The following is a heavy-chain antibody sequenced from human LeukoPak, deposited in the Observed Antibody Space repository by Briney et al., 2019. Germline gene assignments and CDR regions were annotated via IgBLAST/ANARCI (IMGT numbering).Heavy chain of an antibody. CDR1: GFTFSSYG. CDR3: ARDAGYSSSWYGLDYYYYGMDV. CDR2: IWYDGSNK. Sequence: GGSLRLSCAASGFTFSSYGMHWVRQAPGKGLEWVAVIWYDGSNKYYADSVKGRFTISRDNSKNTLYLQMNSLRAEDTAVYYWARDAGYSSSWYGLDYYYYGMDVWGQGTTVTVSS. V-gene: IGHV3-33*01. D-gene: IGHD6-13*01. J-gene: IGHJ6*02.